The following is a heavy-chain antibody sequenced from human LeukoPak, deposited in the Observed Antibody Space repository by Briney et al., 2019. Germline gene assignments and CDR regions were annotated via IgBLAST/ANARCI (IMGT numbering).Heavy chain of an antibody. CDR1: GFTFDDYA. J-gene: IGHJ6*04. CDR2: ISGDGGST. D-gene: IGHD4-17*01. V-gene: IGHV3-43*02. Sequence: GGSLRLSCAASGFTFDDYAMHWARQAPGKGLEWVSLISGDGGSTYYADSVKGRFTISRDNSKNSLYLQMNSLRTEDTALYYCAKDIGDYLTTDVWGKGTTVTVSS. CDR3: AKDIGDYLTTDV.